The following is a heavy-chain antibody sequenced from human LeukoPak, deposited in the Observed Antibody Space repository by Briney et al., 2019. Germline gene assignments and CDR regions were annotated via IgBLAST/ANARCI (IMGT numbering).Heavy chain of an antibody. CDR2: ISGSGAST. CDR3: AKTHGDYPLKEIDY. V-gene: IGHV3-23*01. D-gene: IGHD4-17*01. CDR1: GFTFSGYG. Sequence: GGSLRLSCAASGFTFSGYGISWVRQAPGKGLEWVSAISGSGASTYSADSVKGRFTISRDNSKNTLYLQMNSLRAEDTAVYYCAKTHGDYPLKEIDYWGQGTLVTVSS. J-gene: IGHJ4*02.